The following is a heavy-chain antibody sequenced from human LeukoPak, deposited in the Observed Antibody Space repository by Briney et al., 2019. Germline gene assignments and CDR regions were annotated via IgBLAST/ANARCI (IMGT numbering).Heavy chain of an antibody. D-gene: IGHD3-22*01. J-gene: IGHJ5*02. CDR1: GFTFSSYG. Sequence: GGSLRLSCAASGFTFSSYGMHWVRQAPGKGLEWVAVIWYDGSNKKHADSVKGRFTISRDNSKNTLYLQMNNLRAEDTAVYYCARGLANSGYNPWFDPWGQGTLVT. CDR2: IWYDGSNK. V-gene: IGHV3-33*01. CDR3: ARGLANSGYNPWFDP.